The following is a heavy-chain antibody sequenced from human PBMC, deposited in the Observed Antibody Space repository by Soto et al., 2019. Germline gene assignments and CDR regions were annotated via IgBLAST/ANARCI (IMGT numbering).Heavy chain of an antibody. Sequence: HPGGSLRLSCAASGFTFSSYVMSWVRQAPGKGLEWVSSISGSGGNTYYADSVKGRFTISRDNSKNTLYLQMNGLRDDDTAVYYCAKVVTDSSGYRWFDPWGQGTLVTVSS. CDR2: ISGSGGNT. D-gene: IGHD3-22*01. CDR3: AKVVTDSSGYRWFDP. V-gene: IGHV3-23*01. CDR1: GFTFSSYV. J-gene: IGHJ5*02.